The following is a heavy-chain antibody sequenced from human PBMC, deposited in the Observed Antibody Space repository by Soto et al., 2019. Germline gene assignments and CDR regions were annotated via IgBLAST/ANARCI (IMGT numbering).Heavy chain of an antibody. Sequence: EVQLVESGGGLVKPGGSLRLSCAASGFTFSSYSMNWVRQAPGKGLEWVSSISSSSSDIYYAASVKGRFTISRDNAKNSLYLQMNSLRAEDTAVYYCARALYYYDSSGYYGSWGQGTLVTVSS. CDR3: ARALYYYDSSGYYGS. J-gene: IGHJ5*02. V-gene: IGHV3-21*01. CDR2: ISSSSSDI. CDR1: GFTFSSYS. D-gene: IGHD3-22*01.